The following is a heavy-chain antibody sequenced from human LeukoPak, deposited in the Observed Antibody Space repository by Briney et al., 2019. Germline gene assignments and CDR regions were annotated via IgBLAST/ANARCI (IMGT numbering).Heavy chain of an antibody. Sequence: EASVKVSCKASGYTFSNYDINWVRQVTGQGLEWMGWMNPDSGNTGYAQRFQGRVTLTRNPSISTAYMEVSSLRSEDTAVYYCAADNSWYYHERAFDIWGQGTMVTVSS. CDR1: GYTFSNYD. J-gene: IGHJ3*02. D-gene: IGHD3-10*01. V-gene: IGHV1-8*01. CDR2: MNPDSGNT. CDR3: AADNSWYYHERAFDI.